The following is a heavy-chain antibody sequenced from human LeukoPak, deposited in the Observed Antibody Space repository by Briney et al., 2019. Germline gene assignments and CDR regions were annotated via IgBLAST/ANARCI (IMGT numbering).Heavy chain of an antibody. CDR1: GGSISSYY. Sequence: SETLSLTCTVSGGSISSYYWSWLRQPAGKGLEWIGRIYTSGSTNYNPYLKSRVTMSVDTSKNQFSLKLSSVTAADTAVYYCARERRITMVRGVINVPDYWGQGTLVTVSS. J-gene: IGHJ4*02. V-gene: IGHV4-4*07. CDR3: ARERRITMVRGVINVPDY. CDR2: IYTSGST. D-gene: IGHD3-10*01.